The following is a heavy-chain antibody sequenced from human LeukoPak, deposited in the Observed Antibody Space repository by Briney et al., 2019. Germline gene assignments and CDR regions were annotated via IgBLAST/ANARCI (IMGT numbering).Heavy chain of an antibody. D-gene: IGHD2-2*01. CDR2: VYYSGST. V-gene: IGHV4-59*01. Sequence: SETLSLTCTVSGGSINNNYWSWIRQPPGKGLEWIGYVYYSGSTKYNPSLKGRVTMSVDTPKNQFSLRLSSLTAADTAVYYCAGYQRTGLSATGLDYWGQGTLVTVSS. CDR1: GGSINNNY. J-gene: IGHJ4*02. CDR3: AGYQRTGLSATGLDY.